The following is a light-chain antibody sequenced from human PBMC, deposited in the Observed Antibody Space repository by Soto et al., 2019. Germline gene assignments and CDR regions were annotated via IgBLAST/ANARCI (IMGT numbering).Light chain of an antibody. V-gene: IGKV3-20*01. CDR1: QSVSTNY. CDR2: GAS. CDR3: QQYGSSPRT. J-gene: IGKJ1*01. Sequence: EIVLTQSPGTLSLSPGERATLSCRASQSVSTNYLAWYQQKPGQAPRLLIYGASSSATGIPDRFSGSGSGTDFTLTISRLEPEDFAVYYCQQYGSSPRTFGQGTKVEIK.